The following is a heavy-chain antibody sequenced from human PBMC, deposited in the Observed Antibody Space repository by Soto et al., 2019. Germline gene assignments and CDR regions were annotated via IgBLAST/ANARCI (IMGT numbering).Heavy chain of an antibody. J-gene: IGHJ5*02. Sequence: QVQLQESGPGLVKPSGTLSLTCAVSGGSISSSNWWSWVRQPPGKGLVWIGEIYHSGSTNYTPSLKSRVTLSVDKSKNQFSLKLRSVTAADTAVYYCERIPPVYCSGGSCYSNWFDPWGQGTLVTVSS. V-gene: IGHV4-4*02. CDR3: ERIPPVYCSGGSCYSNWFDP. CDR2: IYHSGST. D-gene: IGHD2-15*01. CDR1: GGSISSSNW.